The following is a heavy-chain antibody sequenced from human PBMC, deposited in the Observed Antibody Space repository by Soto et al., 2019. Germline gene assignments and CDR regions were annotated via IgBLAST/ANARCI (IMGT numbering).Heavy chain of an antibody. CDR3: MRGIVEQLEQP. CDR1: GYRFTSYW. D-gene: IGHD6-13*01. V-gene: IGHV5-51*03. Sequence: EVQLEQSGAEVKKPGESLKISCKGSGYRFTSYWISWVRQMPGKGLEWMGIIYPGYSNVRYSPSFQGQVTISADKSISTAYLQWSSLKASDTAMYYCMRGIVEQLEQPWGQGTLVTVSS. J-gene: IGHJ5*02. CDR2: IYPGYSNV.